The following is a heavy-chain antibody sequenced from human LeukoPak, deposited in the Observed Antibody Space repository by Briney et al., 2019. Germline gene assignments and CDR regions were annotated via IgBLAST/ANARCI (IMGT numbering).Heavy chain of an antibody. Sequence: SETLSLTCTVSGGSISSYYWSWIRQPPGKGLEWIGYIYYSGSTNYNPSLKSRVTISVGTSKNQFSLKLSSVTAADTAVYYCARDRGSSWYSDWGQGTLVTVSS. CDR1: GGSISSYY. CDR2: IYYSGST. CDR3: ARDRGSSWYSD. V-gene: IGHV4-59*01. D-gene: IGHD6-13*01. J-gene: IGHJ4*02.